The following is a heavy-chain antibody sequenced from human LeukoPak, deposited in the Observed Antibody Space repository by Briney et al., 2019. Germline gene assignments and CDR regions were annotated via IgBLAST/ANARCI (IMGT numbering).Heavy chain of an antibody. V-gene: IGHV4-38-2*02. Sequence: SETLSLTCSVSGYSISSNYYWGWIRQAPGKGLEWIGIINHSGSTNYNPSLKSRVTISPDTSKNQSSLKLSSATAADTAVYYCARVGDTSGYYQHFDYWGQGTLVTVSS. CDR3: ARVGDTSGYYQHFDY. D-gene: IGHD3-22*01. CDR2: INHSGST. J-gene: IGHJ4*01. CDR1: GYSISSNYY.